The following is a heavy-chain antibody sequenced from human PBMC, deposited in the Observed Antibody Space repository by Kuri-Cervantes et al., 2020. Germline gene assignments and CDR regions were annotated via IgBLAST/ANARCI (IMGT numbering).Heavy chain of an antibody. CDR3: ARDWTLLWFGELLSTPYYYYGMDV. Sequence: GESLKISCAASGFTVSSNYMSWVRQAPGKGLEWVSVIYSGGSTYYADSVKGRFTISRDNAKNSLYLQMNSLRAEDTAVYYCARDWTLLWFGELLSTPYYYYGMDVWGQGTTVTVSS. D-gene: IGHD3-10*01. J-gene: IGHJ6*02. CDR1: GFTVSSNY. CDR2: IYSGGST. V-gene: IGHV3-53*01.